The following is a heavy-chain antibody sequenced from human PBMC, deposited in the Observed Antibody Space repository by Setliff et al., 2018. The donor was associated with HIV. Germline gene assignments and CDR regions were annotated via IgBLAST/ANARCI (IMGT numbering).Heavy chain of an antibody. D-gene: IGHD4-4*01. Sequence: ASVKVSCKASGYTFTSYYIHWVRQAPGQGLEWMGIINPSGGGTTYAQTFQDRVTMTSDTSTSTVYMELRSLRSEDTAIYYCVKEYHTEVTDTRVANYFDYWGQGTLVTVSS. J-gene: IGHJ4*02. CDR1: GYTFTSYY. V-gene: IGHV1-46*01. CDR3: VKEYHTEVTDTRVANYFDY. CDR2: INPSGGGT.